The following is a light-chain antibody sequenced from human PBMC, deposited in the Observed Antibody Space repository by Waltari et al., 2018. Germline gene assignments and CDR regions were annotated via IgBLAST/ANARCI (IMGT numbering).Light chain of an antibody. V-gene: IGKV3-15*01. CDR2: GAS. Sequence: EIVMTQSPATLSVSPGERAPLSCRASQSVSSNLAWYQQKPGQAPRLLIYGASTRATGIPARFSGSGSGTEFTLTISSMQSEDFALYYCQQYNNWPPPYTFGQGTKLEIK. CDR3: QQYNNWPPPYT. CDR1: QSVSSN. J-gene: IGKJ2*01.